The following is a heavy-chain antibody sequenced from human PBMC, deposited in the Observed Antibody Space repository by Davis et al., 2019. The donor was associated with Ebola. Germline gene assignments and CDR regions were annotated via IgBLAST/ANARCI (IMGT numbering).Heavy chain of an antibody. CDR2: ISYDGSNK. CDR1: GFTFSSYG. V-gene: IGHV3-30*12. D-gene: IGHD6-19*01. Sequence: PGGSLRLSCAASGFTFSSYGMHWVRQAPGKGLEWVAVISYDGSNKYYADSVKGRFTISRDNAKNSLYLQMNSLRAEDTAVYYYARPSGSGCFDYWGQGTLVTVSS. CDR3: ARPSGSGCFDY. J-gene: IGHJ4*02.